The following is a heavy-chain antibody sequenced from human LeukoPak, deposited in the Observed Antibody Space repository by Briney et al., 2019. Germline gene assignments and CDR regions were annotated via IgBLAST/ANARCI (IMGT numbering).Heavy chain of an antibody. V-gene: IGHV3-21*01. CDR2: ISSSSSYI. D-gene: IGHD5-12*01. CDR1: GFTFSSYS. J-gene: IGHJ3*02. Sequence: KSGGSLRLSCAASGFTFSSYSMNWVRQAPGKGLEWVSSISSSSSYIYYADSVKGRFTISRDNAKNSLYLQMNSLRAEDTAVYYCARDRWLRFPDAFDIWGQGTMVTVSS. CDR3: ARDRWLRFPDAFDI.